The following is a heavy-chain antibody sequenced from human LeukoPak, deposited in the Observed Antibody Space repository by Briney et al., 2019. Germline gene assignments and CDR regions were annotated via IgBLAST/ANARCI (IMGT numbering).Heavy chain of an antibody. CDR2: ISWNSGSI. CDR3: AKDVALWLGELFAFDY. Sequence: SLRLSCAASGFTFNNYAMSWVRQAPGKGLEWVSGISWNSGSIGYADSVKGRFTISRDNAKNSLYLQMNSLRAEDTALYYCAKDVALWLGELFAFDYWGQGTLVTVSS. D-gene: IGHD3-10*01. J-gene: IGHJ4*02. CDR1: GFTFNNYA. V-gene: IGHV3-9*01.